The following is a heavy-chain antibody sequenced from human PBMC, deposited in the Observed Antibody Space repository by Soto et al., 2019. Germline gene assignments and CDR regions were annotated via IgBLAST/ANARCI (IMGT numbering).Heavy chain of an antibody. D-gene: IGHD6-19*01. Sequence: ASVKVSCKASGYTFTSYGISWVRQAPGQGLEWMGWISAYNGNTNYAQKLQGRVTMTTDTSTSTAYMELRSLRSDDTAVYYCAREQSVAGRNWFDPWGQGTLVTVSS. CDR2: ISAYNGNT. V-gene: IGHV1-18*01. CDR1: GYTFTSYG. CDR3: AREQSVAGRNWFDP. J-gene: IGHJ5*02.